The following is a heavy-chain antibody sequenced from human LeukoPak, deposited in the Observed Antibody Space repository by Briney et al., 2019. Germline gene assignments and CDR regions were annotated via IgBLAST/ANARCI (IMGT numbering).Heavy chain of an antibody. D-gene: IGHD2-21*01. CDR2: IKQDGSEK. Sequence: GGSLRLSCAASGFTFSSYWMSCVRHAPGKGLEWVANIKQDGSEKYYVDSVKGRFTISKDNAKNSLYLQMNSLRAEDTAVYYCARVVFPSRVSDYWGQGTLVTVSS. V-gene: IGHV3-7*01. J-gene: IGHJ4*02. CDR1: GFTFSSYW. CDR3: ARVVFPSRVSDY.